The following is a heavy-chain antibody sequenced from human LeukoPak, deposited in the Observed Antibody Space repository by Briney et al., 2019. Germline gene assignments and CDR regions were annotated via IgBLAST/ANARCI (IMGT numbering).Heavy chain of an antibody. CDR1: SGSISSSGYS. V-gene: IGHV4-30-2*03. D-gene: IGHD3-10*01. CDR2: IYHSGGT. J-gene: IGHJ4*02. Sequence: SETLSLTCAVSSGSISSSGYSWSWIRQPPGKGLEWIGYIYHSGGTYYNPSLKSRVTISVDTSKNQFSLKLNSVTATDTAVYYCARHYGPWGQGTLVTVSS. CDR3: ARHYGP.